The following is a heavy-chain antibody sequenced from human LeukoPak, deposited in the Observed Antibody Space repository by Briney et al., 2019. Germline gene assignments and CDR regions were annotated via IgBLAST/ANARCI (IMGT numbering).Heavy chain of an antibody. CDR3: ARNGDYEDGYYFDY. Sequence: GSSVKVSCKASGGTFSSYTISWVRQAPGQGLEWIGRIIPILGIANYAQKFQGRVTITADKSTSTAYMELSSLRSEDTAVYYCARNGDYEDGYYFDYWGQGTLVTVSS. V-gene: IGHV1-69*02. CDR2: IIPILGIA. D-gene: IGHD4-17*01. J-gene: IGHJ4*02. CDR1: GGTFSSYT.